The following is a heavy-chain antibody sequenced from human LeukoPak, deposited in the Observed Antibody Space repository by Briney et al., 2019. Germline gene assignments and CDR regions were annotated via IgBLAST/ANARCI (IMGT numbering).Heavy chain of an antibody. D-gene: IGHD1-26*01. CDR3: ARSITTGIVGATTFFDY. V-gene: IGHV4-39*01. CDR2: IYYSGST. Sequence: SETLSLTCTVSGGSISSSSYYWGWIRQPPGKGLEWIGSIYYSGSTYYNPSLKSRVTISVDTSKNQFSLKLSSVTAADTAVYYCARSITTGIVGATTFFDYWGQGTLVTVSS. CDR1: GGSISSSSYY. J-gene: IGHJ4*02.